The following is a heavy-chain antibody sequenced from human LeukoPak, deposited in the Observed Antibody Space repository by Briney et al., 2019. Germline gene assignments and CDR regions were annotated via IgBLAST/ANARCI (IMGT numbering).Heavy chain of an antibody. Sequence: ASVKVSCKASGYTFTGYYMHWVRQAPGQGLEWMGWINPNSGGTNYAQKFQGRVTMTRDTSISTAYMELSRLRSDDTAVYYCARDRSGSYYGSIDAFDIWGQGTMVTVSS. V-gene: IGHV1-2*02. CDR1: GYTFTGYY. D-gene: IGHD1-26*01. CDR3: ARDRSGSYYGSIDAFDI. J-gene: IGHJ3*02. CDR2: INPNSGGT.